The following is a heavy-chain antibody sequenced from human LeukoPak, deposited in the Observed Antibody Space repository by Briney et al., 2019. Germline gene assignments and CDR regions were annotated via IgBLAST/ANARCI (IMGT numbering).Heavy chain of an antibody. V-gene: IGHV1-24*01. CDR3: ARGHIVGVIDY. CDR1: GYTLTELS. Sequence: ASVKVSCKVSGYTLTELSMHWVRQAPGKGLEWMGGFDPEDGETIYAQKFQGRVTMTEGASTDTAYMELSSLRSEDTAVYYCARGHIVGVIDYWGQGTLVTVSS. CDR2: FDPEDGET. D-gene: IGHD1-26*01. J-gene: IGHJ4*02.